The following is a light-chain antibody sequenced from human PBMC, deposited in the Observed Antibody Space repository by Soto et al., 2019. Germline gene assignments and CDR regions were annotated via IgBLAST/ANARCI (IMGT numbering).Light chain of an antibody. CDR2: EVS. V-gene: IGLV2-23*02. Sequence: QSALTQPASVSGSPGQSITISCTGTSSDVGSYNLVSWYQQHPGKAPKLMIYEVSKWPSGVSNRFSGSKSGNTASLTISGHQAEDEADYYCGSYAGRSTLVLGGGTKLTVL. CDR1: SSDVGSYNL. CDR3: GSYAGRSTLV. J-gene: IGLJ3*02.